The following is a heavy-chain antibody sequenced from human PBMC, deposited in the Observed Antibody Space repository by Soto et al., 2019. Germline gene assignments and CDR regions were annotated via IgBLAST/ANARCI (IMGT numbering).Heavy chain of an antibody. V-gene: IGHV1-69*13. CDR2: IIPIFGTA. J-gene: IGHJ6*02. CDR1: GGTFSSYA. Sequence: GASVKVSCKASGGTFSSYAISWVRQAPGQGLEWMGGIIPIFGTANYAQKFQGRVTITADESTSTAYMELSSLRSEDTAVYYCARDTAKVDGMDVWGQGTTVTVSS. CDR3: ARDTAKVDGMDV. D-gene: IGHD5-18*01.